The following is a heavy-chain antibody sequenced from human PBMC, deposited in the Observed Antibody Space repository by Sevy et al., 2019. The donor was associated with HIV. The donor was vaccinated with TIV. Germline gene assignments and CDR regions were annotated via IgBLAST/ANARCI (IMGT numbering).Heavy chain of an antibody. V-gene: IGHV3-30-3*01. Sequence: GGSLRLSCAASGFTFSSYAMHWVRQAPGKGLEWVAVISYDGSNKYYADSVKGRFTISRDNSKNTLYLQMNSLRAEDTAVYDCARDDRPYSSGWPGVDYWGQGTMVTVSS. CDR1: GFTFSSYA. D-gene: IGHD6-19*01. CDR2: ISYDGSNK. CDR3: ARDDRPYSSGWPGVDY. J-gene: IGHJ4*02.